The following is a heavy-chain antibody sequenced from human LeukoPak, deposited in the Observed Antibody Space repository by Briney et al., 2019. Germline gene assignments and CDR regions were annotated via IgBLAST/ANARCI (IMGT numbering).Heavy chain of an antibody. CDR2: INSDGSST. V-gene: IGHV3-74*01. D-gene: IGHD3-3*01. Sequence: GGSPRLSCAASGFTFSSYWMHWVRQAPGKGLVWVSRINSDGSSTSYADSVKGRFTISRDNAKNTLYLQMNSLRAEDTAVYYCAREPFKTDYDFWSGYYWFDYWGQGTLVTVSS. CDR3: AREPFKTDYDFWSGYYWFDY. J-gene: IGHJ4*02. CDR1: GFTFSSYW.